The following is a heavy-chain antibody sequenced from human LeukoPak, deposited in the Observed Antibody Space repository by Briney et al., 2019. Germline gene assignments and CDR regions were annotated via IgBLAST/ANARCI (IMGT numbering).Heavy chain of an antibody. Sequence: GRSLRLSCAASGFTFDDYAMHWVRQAPGKGLEWVSGISWNSGSIGYADSVKGRFTISRDNAKNSLYLQMSNLRAEDTAMYYCVGEIGRPKTFYFDSWGRGTLVIVSS. V-gene: IGHV3-9*01. D-gene: IGHD1-26*01. CDR3: VGEIGRPKTFYFDS. CDR1: GFTFDDYA. CDR2: ISWNSGSI. J-gene: IGHJ4*02.